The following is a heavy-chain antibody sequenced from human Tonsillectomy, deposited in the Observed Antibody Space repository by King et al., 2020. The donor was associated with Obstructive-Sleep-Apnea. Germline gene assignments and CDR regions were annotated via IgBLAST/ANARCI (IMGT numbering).Heavy chain of an antibody. CDR3: ARVIQVSYGFDY. Sequence: VQLVESGGGVVQPGRSLRLSCAASGFTFSSYAMHWVRQAPGKGLEWVAVISYDGSNKYYADSVKGRFTISRDNSKNTLYLQMNSLRAEDTAVYYCARVIQVSYGFDYWGQGTLVTVSS. J-gene: IGHJ4*02. CDR2: ISYDGSNK. V-gene: IGHV3-30*04. D-gene: IGHD5-18*01. CDR1: GFTFSSYA.